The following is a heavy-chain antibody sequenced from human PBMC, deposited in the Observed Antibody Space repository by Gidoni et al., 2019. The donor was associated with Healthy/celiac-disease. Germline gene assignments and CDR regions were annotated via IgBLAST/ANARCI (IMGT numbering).Heavy chain of an antibody. CDR3: AKERWLPGAFDI. V-gene: IGHV3-9*01. Sequence: EVQLVESGGGLVQPGRSLTFSCPASGFTFDDYAMHWVRQAPGKGLEWSSGISWNSGSIGYADSVKGRFTISRDNAKNSLYLQMNSLRAEDTALYYCAKERWLPGAFDIWGQGTMVTVSS. J-gene: IGHJ3*02. CDR1: GFTFDDYA. D-gene: IGHD5-18*01. CDR2: ISWNSGSI.